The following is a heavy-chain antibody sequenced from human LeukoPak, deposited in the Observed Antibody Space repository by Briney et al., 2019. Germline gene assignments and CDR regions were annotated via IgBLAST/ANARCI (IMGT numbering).Heavy chain of an antibody. CDR3: ATPGGSSWFYFDY. V-gene: IGHV3-53*01. J-gene: IGHJ4*02. CDR2: IYSGGGT. D-gene: IGHD6-13*01. Sequence: GSLRLSCAASGFTVSSKSMSWVRQAPGKGLEWVSVIYSGGGTYYADSVKGRFTISRDNSKNTLYLQINSLRAEDTAVYYCATPGGSSWFYFDYWGQGTLVTVSS. CDR1: GFTVSSKS.